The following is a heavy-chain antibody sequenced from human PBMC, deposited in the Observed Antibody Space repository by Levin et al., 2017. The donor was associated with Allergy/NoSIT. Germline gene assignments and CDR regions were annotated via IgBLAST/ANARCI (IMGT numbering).Heavy chain of an antibody. J-gene: IGHJ4*02. CDR1: GGTFSSYA. D-gene: IGHD1-26*01. CDR2: IIPIFGTA. V-gene: IGHV1-69*06. Sequence: GGSLRLSCKASGGTFSSYAISWVRQAPGQGLEWMGGIIPIFGTANYAQKFQGRVTITADKSTSTAYMELSSLRSEDTAVYYCARDGGKGALGYWGQGTLVTVSS. CDR3: ARDGGKGALGY.